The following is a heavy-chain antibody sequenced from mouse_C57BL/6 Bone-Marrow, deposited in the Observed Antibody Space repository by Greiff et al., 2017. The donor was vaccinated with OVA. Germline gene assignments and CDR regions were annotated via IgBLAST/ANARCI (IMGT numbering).Heavy chain of an antibody. CDR2: INPNNGGT. CDR3: ARREGFYYGSSYVWYFDV. CDR1: GYTFTDYN. J-gene: IGHJ1*03. Sequence: VQLQQSGPELVKPGASVKMSCKASGYTFTDYNMHWVKQSHGKSLEWIGYINPNNGGTSYNQQFKGKATLTVNKSSSTAYMELRSLTSEDSAVYYCARREGFYYGSSYVWYFDVWGTGTTVTVSS. V-gene: IGHV1-22*01. D-gene: IGHD1-1*01.